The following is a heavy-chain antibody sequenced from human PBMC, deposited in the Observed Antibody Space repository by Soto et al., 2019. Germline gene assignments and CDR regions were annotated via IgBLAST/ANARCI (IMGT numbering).Heavy chain of an antibody. J-gene: IGHJ4*02. D-gene: IGHD6-19*01. CDR2: IYWDDDK. CDR1: GFSLDSPAVG. CDR3: AHGSGWLSDY. Sequence: QITLKESDPTLVKPTQTLTLTYTFSGFSLDSPAVGVNWIRQPPGKALEWLGLIYWDDDKQYNPSLKSRLTITRDTSKNQVVLTMTNMDPVDTATYYCAHGSGWLSDYWGQGTLVTVSS. V-gene: IGHV2-5*02.